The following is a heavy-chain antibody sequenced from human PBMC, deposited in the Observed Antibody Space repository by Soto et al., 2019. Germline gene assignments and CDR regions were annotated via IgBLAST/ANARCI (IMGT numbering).Heavy chain of an antibody. V-gene: IGHV4-39*01. CDR2: IYYSGST. CDR1: GGSISSSSYY. CDR3: VQIRSRLNWFDP. J-gene: IGHJ5*02. Sequence: QLQLQESGPGLVKPSETLSLTCTVSGGSISSSSYYWGWIRQPPGKGLEWIGSIYYSGSTYYNPSLKRRVTISVDTSKNQFSLKLSSVTAADTAVYYCVQIRSRLNWFDPWGQGTLVTVSS.